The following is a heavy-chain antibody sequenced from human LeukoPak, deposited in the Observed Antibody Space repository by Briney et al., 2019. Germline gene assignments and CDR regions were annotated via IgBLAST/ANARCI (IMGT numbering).Heavy chain of an antibody. J-gene: IGHJ4*02. CDR3: AKDRHSSSWYWLVDY. CDR2: ISGSGGST. CDR1: GFTFSSYS. V-gene: IGHV3-23*01. D-gene: IGHD6-13*01. Sequence: GGSLRLSCAASGFTFSSYSMNWVRQAPGKGLEWVSAISGSGGSTYYADSVKGRFTISRDNSKNTLYLQMNSLRAEDTAVYYCAKDRHSSSWYWLVDYWGQGTLVTVSS.